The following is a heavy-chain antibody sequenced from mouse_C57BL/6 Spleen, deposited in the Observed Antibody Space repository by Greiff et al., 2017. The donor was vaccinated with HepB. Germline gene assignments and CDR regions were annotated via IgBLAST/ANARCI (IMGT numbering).Heavy chain of an antibody. CDR2: IYPGSGST. Sequence: QVQLQQPGAELVKPGASVKMSCKASGYTFTSYWITWVKQRPGQGLEWIGDIYPGSGSTNYNEKFQSKATLTVDTSSSTAYMQLSSLTSEDSAVYYCAREIYDGYYGSPWFAYWGQGTLVTVSA. D-gene: IGHD2-3*01. CDR3: AREIYDGYYGSPWFAY. CDR1: GYTFTSYW. V-gene: IGHV1-55*01. J-gene: IGHJ3*01.